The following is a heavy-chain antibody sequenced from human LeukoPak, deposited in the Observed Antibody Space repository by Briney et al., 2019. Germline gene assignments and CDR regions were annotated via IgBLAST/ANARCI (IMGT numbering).Heavy chain of an antibody. CDR1: GFTFSSYG. D-gene: IGHD4-23*01. Sequence: PGGSLRLPCAASGFTFSSYGMHWVRQAPGKGLEWVAVIWYDGSNKYYADSVKGRFTISRDNSKNTLYLQMNSLRAEDTAVYYCARKGYGGNSGGDYWGQGTLVTVSS. J-gene: IGHJ4*02. CDR2: IWYDGSNK. CDR3: ARKGYGGNSGGDY. V-gene: IGHV3-33*01.